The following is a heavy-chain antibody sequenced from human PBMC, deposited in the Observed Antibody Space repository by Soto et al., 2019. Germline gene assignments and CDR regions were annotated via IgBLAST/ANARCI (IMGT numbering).Heavy chain of an antibody. J-gene: IGHJ6*03. Sequence: EVQLLESGGGLVQPGGSLRLSCAASGFTFSSYAMNWVRQAPGKGLEWVSAISSSGGSTHHADSVKGRFTISRDNSKNTLYLQMNSLRADDTAVYSCAKDAVYCSSTNCPLKPYYFYYMDVWGKGTTVTVSS. CDR1: GFTFSSYA. D-gene: IGHD2-2*01. V-gene: IGHV3-23*01. CDR3: AKDAVYCSSTNCPLKPYYFYYMDV. CDR2: ISSSGGST.